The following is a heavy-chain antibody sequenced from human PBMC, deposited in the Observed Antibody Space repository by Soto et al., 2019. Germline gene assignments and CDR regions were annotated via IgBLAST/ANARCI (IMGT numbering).Heavy chain of an antibody. CDR3: ARPPSPGCITAVCYPLDY. CDR2: INPSGGST. CDR1: GYTFTSYY. V-gene: IGHV1-46*01. D-gene: IGHD2-8*01. Sequence: QVQLVQSGAEVKKPGASVKISCKASGYTFTSYYMHWVRQAPGQGLEWMGIINPSGGSTNYAQEVQCTVSMTSAPSTSTVSMETNTLRSEDTAVHYCARPPSPGCITAVCYPLDYWGPGTLVTVAS. J-gene: IGHJ4*02.